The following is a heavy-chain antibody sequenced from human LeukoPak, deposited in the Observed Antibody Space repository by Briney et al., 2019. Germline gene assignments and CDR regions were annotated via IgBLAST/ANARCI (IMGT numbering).Heavy chain of an antibody. J-gene: IGHJ4*02. CDR3: AKDPGQGSSGWLYFDY. CDR1: GFTVSSNY. D-gene: IGHD6-19*01. V-gene: IGHV3-53*01. CDR2: IYSGGST. Sequence: PGGSLRLSCAASGFTVSSNYMSWVRQAPGKGLEWVSVIYSGGSTYYADSVKGRFTISRDNSKNTLYLQMNSLRAEDTAVYYCAKDPGQGSSGWLYFDYWGQGTLVTVSS.